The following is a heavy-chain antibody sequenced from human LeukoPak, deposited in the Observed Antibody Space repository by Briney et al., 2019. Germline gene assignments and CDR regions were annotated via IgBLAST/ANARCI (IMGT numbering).Heavy chain of an antibody. D-gene: IGHD5-12*01. V-gene: IGHV3-11*04. J-gene: IGHJ4*02. CDR2: ISADAATV. Sequence: SGGSLRLSCTASGFIFSNYYMAWVRQPPGRGLEWISYISADAATVKYADSVEGRFTVSRDNTQNSIYLEMSSLRVDDTAVYYCARMYSSGYYGDYFDYWGQGNLVSVSS. CDR3: ARMYSSGYYGDYFDY. CDR1: GFIFSNYY.